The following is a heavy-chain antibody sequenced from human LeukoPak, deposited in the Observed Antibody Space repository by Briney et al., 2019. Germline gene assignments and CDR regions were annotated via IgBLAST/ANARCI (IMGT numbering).Heavy chain of an antibody. Sequence: GGSLRLSCAASGFNFRDSTVYWVRQVPGKGLEWIGRIRNKANSYSTAVAASVKGRFSIARDDSKSTAFLQMNSLKSEDTAVYYCSGRDGYNEYWGQGTLVTVSS. D-gene: IGHD5-24*01. CDR2: IRNKANSYST. V-gene: IGHV3-73*01. J-gene: IGHJ4*02. CDR3: SGRDGYNEY. CDR1: GFNFRDST.